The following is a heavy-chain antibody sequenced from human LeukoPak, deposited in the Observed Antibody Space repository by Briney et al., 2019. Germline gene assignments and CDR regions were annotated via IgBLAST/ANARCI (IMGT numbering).Heavy chain of an antibody. CDR2: ISYDGSDK. V-gene: IGHV3-30*04. CDR1: GFTFSNFA. Sequence: PGGSLRLSCAASGFTFSNFAMSWVRQAPGKGLEWVAVISYDGSDKYYADSVKGRFTISRDNSKNTLYLQMNSLRAEDTAMYYCARFYCGGDCYFYFDYWGQGTLVTVSS. D-gene: IGHD2-21*02. J-gene: IGHJ4*02. CDR3: ARFYCGGDCYFYFDY.